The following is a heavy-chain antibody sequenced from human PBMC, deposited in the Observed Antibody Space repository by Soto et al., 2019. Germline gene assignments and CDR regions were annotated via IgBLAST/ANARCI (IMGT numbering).Heavy chain of an antibody. V-gene: IGHV3-30*18. J-gene: IGHJ3*02. Sequence: GGSLRLSCAASGFTFSSYGMHWVRQAPGKGLEWVAVISYDGSNKYYADSVKGRFTISRDNSKNTLYLQMNSLRAEDTAVYYCAKDLLHDILTAPAPVAIWGQGTMVTVSS. CDR3: AKDLLHDILTAPAPVAI. CDR2: ISYDGSNK. CDR1: GFTFSSYG. D-gene: IGHD3-9*01.